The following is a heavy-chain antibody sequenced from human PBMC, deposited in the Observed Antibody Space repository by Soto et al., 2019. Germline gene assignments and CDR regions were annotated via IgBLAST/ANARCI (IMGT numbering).Heavy chain of an antibody. CDR2: IYYSGST. V-gene: IGHV4-30-4*01. J-gene: IGHJ4*02. CDR3: ARLSGYSYGYYFDY. D-gene: IGHD5-18*01. Sequence: SETLSLTCTVSGGSISSGDYYWSWIRQPPGKGLEWIGYIYYSGSTYYNPSLKSRVTISVDTSKNQFSLKLSSVTAADTAVYYCARLSGYSYGYYFDYWGQGTLVTVSS. CDR1: GGSISSGDYY.